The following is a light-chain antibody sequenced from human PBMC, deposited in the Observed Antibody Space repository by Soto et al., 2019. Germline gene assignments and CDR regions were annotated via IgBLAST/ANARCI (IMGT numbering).Light chain of an antibody. CDR1: QSVSSGY. J-gene: IGKJ3*01. V-gene: IGKV3-20*01. CDR3: QQYGSSLFT. CDR2: GAS. Sequence: EIVLTQSPGTLSLSPGERATPSCRASQSVSSGYLAWYQQKPGQAPRLLIYGASSRATGIPDRFSGSGSGTDFTLTISRLEPEDFAVYYCQQYGSSLFTFGPGTKVDIK.